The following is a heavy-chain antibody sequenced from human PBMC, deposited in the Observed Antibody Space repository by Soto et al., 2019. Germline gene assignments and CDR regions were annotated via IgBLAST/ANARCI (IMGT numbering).Heavy chain of an antibody. J-gene: IGHJ3*02. Sequence: QPGGSLRLSCAASGFAFTNFAMSWVRQAPGKGLEWVASVSGSGGSTYYADSVKGRFTISRDNAKSSLYLQMNSLRAEDTAVYYCAKTTDGWFSAFEIWGQGTMVTVSS. D-gene: IGHD6-19*01. CDR2: VSGSGGST. CDR1: GFAFTNFA. V-gene: IGHV3-23*01. CDR3: AKTTDGWFSAFEI.